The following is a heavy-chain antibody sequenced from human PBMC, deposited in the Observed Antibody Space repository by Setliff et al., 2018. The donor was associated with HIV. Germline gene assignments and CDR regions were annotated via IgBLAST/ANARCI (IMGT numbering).Heavy chain of an antibody. CDR1: GYTFTSYD. CDR2: MNPNSGNT. V-gene: IGHV1-8*03. D-gene: IGHD6-13*01. J-gene: IGHJ3*02. CDR3: ARDQNGVAAAAFGGGSAWSDEGFDI. Sequence: ASVKVSCKASGYTFTSYDINWVRQATGQGLEWMGWMNPNSGNTAYAQKFQVRVTFNADESTSTAYMELSSLSSEDTAVYYCARDQNGVAAAAFGGGSAWSDEGFDIWGQGTMVTVSS.